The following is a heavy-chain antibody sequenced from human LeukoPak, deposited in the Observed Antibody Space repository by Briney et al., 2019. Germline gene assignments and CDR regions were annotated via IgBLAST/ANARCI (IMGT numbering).Heavy chain of an antibody. CDR2: IRYDGSNK. V-gene: IGHV3-30*02. Sequence: PGGSLRLSCAASGFTFSSYGMHWVRQAPGKGLEWVAFIRYDGSNKYYADSVKGRFTISRDNSKNTLYLQMNSLRAEDTAVYYCAKDAAPYKIVGATVFDYWGQGTLVTVSS. CDR1: GFTFSSYG. D-gene: IGHD1-26*01. CDR3: AKDAAPYKIVGATVFDY. J-gene: IGHJ4*02.